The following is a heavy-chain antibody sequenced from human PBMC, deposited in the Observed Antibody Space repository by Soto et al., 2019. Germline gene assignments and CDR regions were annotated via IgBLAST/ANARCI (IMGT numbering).Heavy chain of an antibody. Sequence: QLQLQESGSGLVKPSQTLSLTCAVSGGSISSGHSYAWSWIRQPPGKGLEWIGSISHTGRTSYNPSLKCRVTMSVDKSKNQFSLKLSSVTAADMAVYYCARAVAPYLGTWFDPWGEGSLVIVSS. CDR3: ARAVAPYLGTWFDP. CDR1: GGSISSGHSYA. D-gene: IGHD3-16*01. J-gene: IGHJ5*02. CDR2: ISHTGRT. V-gene: IGHV4-30-2*01.